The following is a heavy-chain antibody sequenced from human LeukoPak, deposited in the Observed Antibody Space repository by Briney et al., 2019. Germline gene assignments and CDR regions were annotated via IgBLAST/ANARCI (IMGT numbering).Heavy chain of an antibody. CDR3: VKRLNNYFDY. V-gene: IGHV3-21*01. CDR1: GFTFSSYR. D-gene: IGHD4/OR15-4a*01. CDR2: ISSSSSYI. J-gene: IGHJ4*02. Sequence: PGGSLRLSCAASGFTFSSYRMNWVRRAPGKGLEWVSSISSSSSYIYYADSVKGRFTMSRDNSKNALYLQMSSLRAEDTAVYYCVKRLNNYFDYWGQGTLVTVSS.